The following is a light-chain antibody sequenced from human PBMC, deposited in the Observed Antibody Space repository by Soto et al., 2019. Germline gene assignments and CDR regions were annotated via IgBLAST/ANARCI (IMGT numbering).Light chain of an antibody. V-gene: IGLV2-14*01. CDR3: SSYTSISTYV. CDR2: DVT. Sequence: QSVLTQPASVSGSPGQSITISCTGTSSDVGGYNFVSWYQQHTDKAPKLMIYDVTNRPSGVSNRFSGSKSGNTASLTISGLQAEDEADYYCSSYTSISTYVFGTGTKLTVL. J-gene: IGLJ1*01. CDR1: SSDVGGYNF.